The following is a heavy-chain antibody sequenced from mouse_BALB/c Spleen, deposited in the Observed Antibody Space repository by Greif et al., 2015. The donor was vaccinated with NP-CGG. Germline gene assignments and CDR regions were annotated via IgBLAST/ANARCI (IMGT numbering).Heavy chain of an antibody. CDR3: ARPFGVRFDY. CDR2: INPSNGRT. J-gene: IGHJ2*01. D-gene: IGHD2-14*01. Sequence: QVQLQQSGAELVKPGASVKLSCKASGYTFTSYWMHRVKQRPGQGLEWIGEINPSNGRTNYNEKFKSKATLTVDKSSSTAYMQLSSLTSEDSAVYYCARPFGVRFDYWGQGTTLTVSS. CDR1: GYTFTSYW. V-gene: IGHV1S81*02.